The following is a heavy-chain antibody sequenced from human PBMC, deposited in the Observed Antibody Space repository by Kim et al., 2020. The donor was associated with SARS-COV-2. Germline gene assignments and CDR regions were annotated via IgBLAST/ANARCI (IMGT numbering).Heavy chain of an antibody. CDR3: ARSPDVWAGYYSDTTLFDY. CDR1: GYTFTSYA. V-gene: IGHV7-4-1*02. Sequence: ASVKVSCKASGYTFTSYAMNWVRQAPGQGLEWMGWINTNTGNPTYAQGFTGRFVFALDTSVSTAYLQISSLTAEDTAVYYCARSPDVWAGYYSDTTLFDYWGQGTLVTGSS. CDR2: INTNTGNP. J-gene: IGHJ4*02. D-gene: IGHD3-9*01.